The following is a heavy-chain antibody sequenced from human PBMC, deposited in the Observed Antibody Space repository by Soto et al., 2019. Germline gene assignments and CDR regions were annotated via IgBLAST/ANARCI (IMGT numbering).Heavy chain of an antibody. J-gene: IGHJ6*02. V-gene: IGHV1-8*01. D-gene: IGHD1-1*01. CDR2: MNPNSGNT. CDR3: ARERTGTTSMVV. CDR1: GYTFTSYD. Sequence: QVPLVQSGAEVKKPGASVKVSCKASGYTFTSYDINWVRQATGQGLEWMGWMNPNSGNTGYAQKFRGRVTMTRNTSISTAYMELSSLRSEDTAVYYCARERTGTTSMVVWGQGTTVTVSS.